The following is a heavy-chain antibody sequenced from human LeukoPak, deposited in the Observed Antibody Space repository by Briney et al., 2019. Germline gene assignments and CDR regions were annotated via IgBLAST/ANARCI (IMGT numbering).Heavy chain of an antibody. CDR1: VHTFTDHY. D-gene: IGHD5-18*01. Sequence: ASLKVSCKASVHTFTDHYMHWVRQAPGQRLEWMGWIHPASGDTKYGQIFQGRVTVTRDTSISTAYMELTRLRSDDTAVYYCASYASGYSWLKVWGQGTLVTVSS. J-gene: IGHJ4*02. CDR2: IHPASGDT. V-gene: IGHV1-2*02. CDR3: ASYASGYSWLKV.